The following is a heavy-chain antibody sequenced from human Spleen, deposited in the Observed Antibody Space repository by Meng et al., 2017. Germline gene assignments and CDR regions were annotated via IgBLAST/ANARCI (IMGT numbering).Heavy chain of an antibody. D-gene: IGHD6-13*01. CDR3: AHRRAAATPDYFDY. Sequence: TLSLTCTVSGGSISSYYWSWIRQPPGEALEWLALIYWNDGKSYSPSLKSRLTIAKDTSKNQVVLTMTNMDPVDTATYYCAHRRAAATPDYFDYWGQGTLVTVSS. CDR2: IYWNDGK. J-gene: IGHJ4*02. V-gene: IGHV2-5*01. CDR1: GGSISSYYW.